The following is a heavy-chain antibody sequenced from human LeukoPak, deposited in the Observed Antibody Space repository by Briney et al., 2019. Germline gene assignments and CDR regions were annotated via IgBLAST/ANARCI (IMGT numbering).Heavy chain of an antibody. V-gene: IGHV3-23*01. D-gene: IGHD5-18*01. J-gene: IGHJ6*03. CDR1: GFTLSSYA. CDR3: ARDGSGYSYGSYYYFYYMDV. Sequence: GGSLRLSCAASGFTLSSYAMSWVRQAPGKGLEWVSAISVSGNTYHADSVKGRFTISRDNAKNSLSLQMNSLRAEDTAVYYCARDGSGYSYGSYYYFYYMDVWGKGTTVTVSS. CDR2: ISVSGNT.